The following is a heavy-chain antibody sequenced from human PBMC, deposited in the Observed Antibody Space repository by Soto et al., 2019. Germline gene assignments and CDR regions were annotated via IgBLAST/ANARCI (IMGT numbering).Heavy chain of an antibody. J-gene: IGHJ3*02. Sequence: GGSLRLSCAASGFTVSSNYMSWVRQAPGKGLEWVSVIYSGGSTYYADSVKGRFTISRDNSKNTLYLQMNSLRAEDTAVYYCARVMYGSGGAFDIWGQGTMVTVSS. CDR2: IYSGGST. D-gene: IGHD6-19*01. CDR3: ARVMYGSGGAFDI. V-gene: IGHV3-53*01. CDR1: GFTVSSNY.